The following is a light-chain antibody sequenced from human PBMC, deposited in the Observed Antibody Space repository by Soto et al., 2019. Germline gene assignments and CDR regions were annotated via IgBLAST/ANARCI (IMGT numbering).Light chain of an antibody. V-gene: IGKV3-15*01. Sequence: EIVMTQSPATLSVSPGERATLSCRVSQHVSSNLAWYQQKPGQAPRLLIYDVSTRATDIPARFSGSGSGTEFTLIISSLQSEDLAVYFCQHYVTWPLTVSGGTTVEL. J-gene: IGKJ4*01. CDR3: QHYVTWPLT. CDR1: QHVSSN. CDR2: DVS.